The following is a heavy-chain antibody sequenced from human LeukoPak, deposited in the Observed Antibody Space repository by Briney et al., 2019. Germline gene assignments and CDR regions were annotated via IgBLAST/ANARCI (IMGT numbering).Heavy chain of an antibody. CDR1: GDSISSYY. V-gene: IGHV3-23*01. J-gene: IGHJ4*02. CDR3: AKSWQQLFPYYFDY. Sequence: ETLSLTCTVSGDSISSYYWSWVRQAPGKGLEWVSAISGSGGSTYYADSVKGRFTISRDNSKNTLYLQMNSLRAEDTAVYYCAKSWQQLFPYYFDYWGQGTLVTVSS. CDR2: ISGSGGST. D-gene: IGHD6-13*01.